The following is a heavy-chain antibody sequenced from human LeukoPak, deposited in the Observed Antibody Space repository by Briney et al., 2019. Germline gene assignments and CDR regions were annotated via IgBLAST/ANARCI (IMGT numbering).Heavy chain of an antibody. J-gene: IGHJ4*02. V-gene: IGHV3-9*01. CDR1: GFTFDDYA. Sequence: GGSLRLSCAASGFTFDDYAMHWARQAPGKGLEWVSGISWNSGSIGYADSVKGRFTISRDNAKNSLYLQMNSLRAEDTALYYCAKDSYCSGGSCYYYFDYWGQGTLVTVSS. CDR3: AKDSYCSGGSCYYYFDY. CDR2: ISWNSGSI. D-gene: IGHD2-15*01.